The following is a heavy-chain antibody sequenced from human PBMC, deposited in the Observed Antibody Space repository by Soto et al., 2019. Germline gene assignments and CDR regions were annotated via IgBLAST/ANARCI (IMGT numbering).Heavy chain of an antibody. CDR3: ARVAYARGSVAY. V-gene: IGHV1-69*01. CDR2: IIPMFNTT. CDR1: GGNFSTHA. D-gene: IGHD2-8*01. Sequence: QVQLVQSGAEVKKPGSSVKVSCKASGGNFSTHAISWVRQAPGQGLVWMGGIIPMFNTTISAQKFQGRVTITEDEYTTTAYMELGSLRSEDTSVYYCARVAYARGSVAYWGQGNLVTVSP. J-gene: IGHJ4*02.